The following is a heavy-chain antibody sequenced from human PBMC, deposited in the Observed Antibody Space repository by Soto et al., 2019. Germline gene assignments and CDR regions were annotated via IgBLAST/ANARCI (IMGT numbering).Heavy chain of an antibody. J-gene: IGHJ6*02. D-gene: IGHD2-21*02. CDR3: ARDDATYCGGDCYRYFYYGMDV. V-gene: IGHV1-69*13. Sequence: SVKVSCKASGGTFSNHAISWVRQAPGQGLEWVGGIIPMFPTADYAQRFQGRVTITADDSTTTVYMELSGLRSEDTAMYYCARDDATYCGGDCYRYFYYGMDVWGQGTTVIVSS. CDR2: IIPMFPTA. CDR1: GGTFSNHA.